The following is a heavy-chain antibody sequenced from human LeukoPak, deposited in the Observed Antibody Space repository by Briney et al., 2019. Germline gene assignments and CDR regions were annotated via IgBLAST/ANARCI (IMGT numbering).Heavy chain of an antibody. CDR1: GGSISSYY. Sequence: SETPSLTCTVSGGSISSYYWSWIRQPPGKGLEWIGFIYYSGSTNYNPSLKSRVTISVDTSKNQFSLKLSSVTAADTAVYYCARPSLDYGGIDAFDFWGRGTLVTVSS. J-gene: IGHJ3*01. D-gene: IGHD4-23*01. CDR2: IYYSGST. V-gene: IGHV4-59*08. CDR3: ARPSLDYGGIDAFDF.